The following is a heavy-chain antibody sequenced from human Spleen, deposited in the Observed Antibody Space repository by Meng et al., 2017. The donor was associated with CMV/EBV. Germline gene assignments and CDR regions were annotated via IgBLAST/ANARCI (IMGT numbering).Heavy chain of an antibody. CDR2: MSPTSGRT. CDR3: ARVIVVVPAVLHYGMDV. CDR1: GNTVTSLD. J-gene: IGHJ6*02. Sequence: ASVKVSCKASGNTVTSLDINWMRQATGQGLEWMGWMSPTSGRTGYAQKFQDRVTMTRDTSISTAYMELSSLTSEDTAVYYCARVIVVVPAVLHYGMDVWGQGTTVTVSS. D-gene: IGHD2-2*01. V-gene: IGHV1-8*01.